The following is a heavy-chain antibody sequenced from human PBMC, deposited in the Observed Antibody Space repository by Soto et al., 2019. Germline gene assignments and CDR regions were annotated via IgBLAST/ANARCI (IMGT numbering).Heavy chain of an antibody. Sequence: WVANIKRDGSEKYYVDSVKGRFTISRDNAKNSLYLQMNSLRAEDTAVYYCARVGYDSSGYGDSDYWGQGTLVTVSS. V-gene: IGHV3-7*01. D-gene: IGHD3-22*01. J-gene: IGHJ4*02. CDR2: IKRDGSEK. CDR3: ARVGYDSSGYGDSDY.